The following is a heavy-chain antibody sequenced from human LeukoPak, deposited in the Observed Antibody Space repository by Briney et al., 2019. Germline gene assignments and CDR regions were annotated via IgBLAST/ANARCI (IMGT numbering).Heavy chain of an antibody. Sequence: ASVKVSCKTSGYTFTGYYIHWVRQAPGQGLEWMGWISPNSGATNYAEKFQGRVTMATDRSTNTAYMALSRLTSVDTAVYYCARGHYDRENWLDPWGQGTLVTVSS. J-gene: IGHJ5*02. CDR3: ARGHYDRENWLDP. D-gene: IGHD3-9*01. CDR1: GYTFTGYY. V-gene: IGHV1-2*02. CDR2: ISPNSGAT.